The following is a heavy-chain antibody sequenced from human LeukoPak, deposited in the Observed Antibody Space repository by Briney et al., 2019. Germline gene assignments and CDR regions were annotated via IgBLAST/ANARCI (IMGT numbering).Heavy chain of an antibody. D-gene: IGHD2-21*02. V-gene: IGHV3-21*01. J-gene: IGHJ4*02. CDR3: ARVRSESWLGFTCGGDCIYFDY. Sequence: PGGSLRLSCAASGFTFSSYAMNWVRQAPGKGLEWVSSISSSSSYIYYADSVKGRFTISRDNAKNSLYLQMNSLRAEDTAVYYCARVRSESWLGFTCGGDCIYFDYWGQGTLVTVSS. CDR1: GFTFSSYA. CDR2: ISSSSSYI.